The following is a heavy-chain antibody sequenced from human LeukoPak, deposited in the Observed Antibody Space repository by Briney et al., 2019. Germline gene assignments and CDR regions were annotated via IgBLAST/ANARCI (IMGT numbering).Heavy chain of an antibody. CDR2: IYSGGST. V-gene: IGHV3-66*01. CDR1: GFTVSSNY. D-gene: IGHD6-6*01. CDR3: ARESSGPRASYYFDY. J-gene: IGHJ4*02. Sequence: AGGSLRLSCAASGFTVSSNYMSWVRQAPGKGLEWVSVIYSGGSTYYADSVKGRFTISRDNSKNTLYLQMNSLRAEDTAVYYCARESSGPRASYYFDYWGQGTLVTVSS.